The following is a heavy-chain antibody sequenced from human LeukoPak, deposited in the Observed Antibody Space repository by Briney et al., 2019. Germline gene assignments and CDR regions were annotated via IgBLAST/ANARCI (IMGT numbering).Heavy chain of an antibody. Sequence: GGSLRLSCTASGFTFGDYAMSWIRQAPGKGLEWVGFIRSKAYGETAVYAASVKGRFTISRDDSKAIAYLQMNSLRVEDTAVYYCARGRPHGNDYWGQGTLVTVSS. J-gene: IGHJ4*02. V-gene: IGHV3-49*03. CDR3: ARGRPHGNDY. CDR1: GFTFGDYA. D-gene: IGHD4-23*01. CDR2: IRSKAYGETA.